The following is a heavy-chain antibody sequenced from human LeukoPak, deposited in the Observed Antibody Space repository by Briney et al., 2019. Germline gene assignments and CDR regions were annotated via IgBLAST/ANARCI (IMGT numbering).Heavy chain of an antibody. CDR2: VHLSGAS. V-gene: IGHV4-4*02. CDR1: GGSILSTNW. Sequence: SKTLSLTCAVSGGSILSTNWWSWVRQPPGKGLEWIGEVHLSGASNYNPSLKSRVSMSIDKSRNHLSLELTSVTAADTAIYYCARESGAFSPFGFWGQGTLVTVSS. D-gene: IGHD1-26*01. J-gene: IGHJ4*02. CDR3: ARESGAFSPFGF.